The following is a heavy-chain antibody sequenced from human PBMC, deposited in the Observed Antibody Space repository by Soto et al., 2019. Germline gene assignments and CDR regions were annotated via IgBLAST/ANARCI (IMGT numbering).Heavy chain of an antibody. CDR3: RRSGRYSTYV. V-gene: IGHV4-39*01. CDR1: ADSIRSSSY. J-gene: IGHJ6*02. Sequence: PSEVVSLTCTVSADSIRSSSYWGWMRQPPGKGLEWIGSIYSTGNTYYTPSFNGQVTISVDTSKNQFSLNVISVTAADTAVYYCRRSGRYSTYVWGQGTTVTVSS. CDR2: IYSTGNT. D-gene: IGHD6-25*01.